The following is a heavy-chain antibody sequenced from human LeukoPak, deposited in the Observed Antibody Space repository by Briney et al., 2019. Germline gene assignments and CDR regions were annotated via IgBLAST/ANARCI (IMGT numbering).Heavy chain of an antibody. Sequence: PSETLSLTCAVYGGSFSGYYWSWIRQPPGKGLEWIGYIYYSGSTNYNPSLKSRVTISVDTSKNQFSLKLSSVTAADTAVYYCAREGSGWYSYDYWGQGTLVTVSS. CDR3: AREGSGWYSYDY. CDR2: IYYSGST. CDR1: GGSFSGYY. J-gene: IGHJ4*02. D-gene: IGHD6-19*01. V-gene: IGHV4-59*01.